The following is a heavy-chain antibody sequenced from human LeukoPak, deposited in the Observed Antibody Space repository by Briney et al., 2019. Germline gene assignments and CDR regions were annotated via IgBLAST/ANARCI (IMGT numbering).Heavy chain of an antibody. V-gene: IGHV4-30-4*01. D-gene: IGHD3-10*01. CDR3: ARAPLWFGELLALDY. J-gene: IGHJ4*02. CDR2: IYYSGST. Sequence: PSETLSLTCTVSGGSISSGDYYWSWIRQPTGKGLEWIGYIYYSGSTYYNPSLKSQVTISADTSKNQFSLKLSSVTAADTAVYYCARAPLWFGELLALDYWGQGTLVTVSS. CDR1: GGSISSGDYY.